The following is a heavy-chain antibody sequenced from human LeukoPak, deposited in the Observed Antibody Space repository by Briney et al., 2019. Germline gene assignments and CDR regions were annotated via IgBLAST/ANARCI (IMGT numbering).Heavy chain of an antibody. CDR1: GYTFTTYP. V-gene: IGHV7-4-1*02. CDR3: ARSMVRGVMPGFDI. D-gene: IGHD3-10*01. J-gene: IGHJ3*02. Sequence: ASVKVSCKASGYTFTTYPINWVRQAPGQGLECMGWINTNTGSPTYAQGFTGRFVFSLDTSVSTAYLQISSLKAEDTAVYYCARSMVRGVMPGFDIWGQGTMVTVSS. CDR2: INTNTGSP.